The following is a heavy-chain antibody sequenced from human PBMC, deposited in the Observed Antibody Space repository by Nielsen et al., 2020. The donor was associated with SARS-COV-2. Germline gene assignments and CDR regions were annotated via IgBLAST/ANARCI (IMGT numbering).Heavy chain of an antibody. D-gene: IGHD1-26*01. CDR3: ANGPGSWDY. V-gene: IGHV3-23*01. Sequence: GESLKISCAASGFTFSSYGMHWVRQAPGKGLEWVSAISGNGDTTYYADSVKGRFIISRDNSKNTLYLEMNSLRADDTAVYYCANGPGSWDYWGQGTLVTVSS. J-gene: IGHJ4*02. CDR2: ISGNGDTT. CDR1: GFTFSSYG.